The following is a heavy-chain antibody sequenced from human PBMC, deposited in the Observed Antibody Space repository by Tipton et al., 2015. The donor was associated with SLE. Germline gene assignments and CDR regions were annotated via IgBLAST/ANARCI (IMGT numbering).Heavy chain of an antibody. D-gene: IGHD3-10*01. Sequence: SCAASGGTFSSYAISWVRQAPGQGLEWMGGIIPIFGTANYAQKFQGRVTITADESTSTAYMELNSLRAEDTAVYYCARDDPAEESSGSLDYWGQGTLVTVSS. CDR3: ARDDPAEESSGSLDY. CDR2: IIPIFGTA. J-gene: IGHJ4*02. CDR1: GGTFSSYA. V-gene: IGHV1-69*01.